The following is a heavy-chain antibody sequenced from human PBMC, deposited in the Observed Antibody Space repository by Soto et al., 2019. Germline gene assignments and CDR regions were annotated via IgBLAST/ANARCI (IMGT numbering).Heavy chain of an antibody. V-gene: IGHV4-4*02. CDR2: SYFSGST. D-gene: IGHD3-16*01. Sequence: QVLLQESGPGLVKPSGTLSLTCTVSGGSISTTNWWNWVRQPPGQGLEWIGQSYFSGSTNYNPSLRDRVTISVDTSKNQFSLNLTSVTAADTAVYYCARVMNAYSFYFFDNWGQGTLVTVSS. J-gene: IGHJ4*02. CDR1: GGSISTTNW. CDR3: ARVMNAYSFYFFDN.